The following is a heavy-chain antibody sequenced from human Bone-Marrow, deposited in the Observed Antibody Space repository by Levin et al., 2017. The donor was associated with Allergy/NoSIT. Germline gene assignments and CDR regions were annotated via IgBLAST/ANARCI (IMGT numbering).Heavy chain of an antibody. J-gene: IGHJ6*02. CDR2: IIPMFDTT. Sequence: GASVKVSCKTSGGTFSSYAVSWVRQAPGQGPEWMGGIIPMFDTTNYAQHFQGRVTITADESTSTAYMELSSLRSEDTAVYYCARGPFDSPGHPPRFYGVGVWGQGTTVTVSS. CDR3: ARGPFDSPGHPPRFYGVGV. V-gene: IGHV1-69*13. CDR1: GGTFSSYA. D-gene: IGHD3-3*01.